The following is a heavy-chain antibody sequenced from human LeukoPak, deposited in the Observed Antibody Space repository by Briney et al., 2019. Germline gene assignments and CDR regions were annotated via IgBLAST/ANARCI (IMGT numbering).Heavy chain of an antibody. CDR3: ARHPNYYGSG. J-gene: IGHJ4*02. V-gene: IGHV4-4*02. Sequence: SGTLSLTCTVSGGSFSSSTWWNWVRQPPGKGLEWIGQIYHSGTTNYNPSLKSRVSISVDESKNQFSLNLTSVTAADTAVYFCARHPNYYGSGWGQGIQVTVSS. D-gene: IGHD3-10*01. CDR2: IYHSGTT. CDR1: GGSFSSSTW.